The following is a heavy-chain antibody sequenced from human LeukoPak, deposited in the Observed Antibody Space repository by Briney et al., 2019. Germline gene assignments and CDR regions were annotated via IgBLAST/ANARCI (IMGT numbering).Heavy chain of an antibody. CDR3: ARDDYDYVWGSPNLDWFDP. CDR1: GFTFSSYS. Sequence: PGGSLRLSCAASGFTFSSYSMNWVRQAPGKGLEWVSSISSSSSYIYYADSVKGRFTISRDNAKNSLYLQMNSLRAEDTAVYYCARDDYDYVWGSPNLDWFDPWGQGTLVTVSS. J-gene: IGHJ5*02. V-gene: IGHV3-21*01. D-gene: IGHD3-16*01. CDR2: ISSSSSYI.